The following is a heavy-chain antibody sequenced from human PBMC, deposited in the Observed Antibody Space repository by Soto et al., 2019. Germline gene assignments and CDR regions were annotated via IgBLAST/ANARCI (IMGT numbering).Heavy chain of an antibody. J-gene: IGHJ5*02. CDR1: GGSISSSSYY. Sequence: SETLSLTCTVSGGSISSSSYYWGWIRQPPGKGLEWIGSIYYSGSTYYNPSLKSRVTISVDTSKNQFSLKLSSVTAADTAVYYCARDLLNWNSGFDPWGQGTLVTVSS. CDR3: ARDLLNWNSGFDP. V-gene: IGHV4-39*07. CDR2: IYYSGST. D-gene: IGHD1-7*01.